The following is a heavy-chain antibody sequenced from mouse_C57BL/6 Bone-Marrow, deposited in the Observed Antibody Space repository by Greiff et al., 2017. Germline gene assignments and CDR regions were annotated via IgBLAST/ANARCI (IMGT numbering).Heavy chain of an antibody. CDR2: IDPAIGDT. CDR1: GYTFTSYC. D-gene: IGHD2-3*01. CDR3: ASFDGSYFDF. V-gene: IGHV14-4*01. Sequence: EVQLLESGAELVKPGASVKVSCKASGYTFTSYCMHWVKQRPGQGLEWIGWIDPAIGDTEYASKFKGKATITSDTSSTTAYLQLSSLTSEDTAVYYCASFDGSYFDFWGRGNPLTV. J-gene: IGHJ2*01.